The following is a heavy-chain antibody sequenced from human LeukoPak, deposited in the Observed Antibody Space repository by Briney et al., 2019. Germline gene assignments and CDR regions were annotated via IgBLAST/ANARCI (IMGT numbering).Heavy chain of an antibody. CDR2: ISSDGNDK. J-gene: IGHJ4*02. D-gene: IGHD5-12*01. V-gene: IGHV3-30*03. CDR3: TTKVIRGNSGDDYDD. Sequence: GGSLRLSCAASGVTFSSYGMHWVRQAPGKGLEWVALISSDGNDKLYGDSVKGRFAISRDDSKSTLYLQMNSLRAEDTAVYYCTTKVIRGNSGDDYDDWGQGTLVTVSS. CDR1: GVTFSSYG.